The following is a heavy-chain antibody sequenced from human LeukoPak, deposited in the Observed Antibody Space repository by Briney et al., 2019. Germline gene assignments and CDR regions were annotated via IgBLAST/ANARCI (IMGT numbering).Heavy chain of an antibody. J-gene: IGHJ4*02. CDR2: IYASGST. Sequence: SETLSLACTVSDGSISSYYWGWIRQPAGRGLEWIGRIYASGSTNYNPSLKSRVTISVDKSKNQFSLRLSSVTAADTAVYYCAREFDSYGYFDYWGQGTLVTVSS. D-gene: IGHD5-18*01. V-gene: IGHV4-4*07. CDR3: AREFDSYGYFDY. CDR1: DGSISSYY.